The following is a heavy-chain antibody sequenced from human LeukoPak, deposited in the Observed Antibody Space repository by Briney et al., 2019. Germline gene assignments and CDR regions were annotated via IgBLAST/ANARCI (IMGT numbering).Heavy chain of an antibody. CDR2: IYYSGST. V-gene: IGHV4-39*01. CDR3: ARLSIAARRGGYYYYYGMDV. CDR1: GGSISSSSYY. D-gene: IGHD6-6*01. J-gene: IGHJ6*02. Sequence: SETLSLTCTVSGGSISSSSYYWGWIRQPPGKGLEWIGSIYYSGSTYYNPSLKSRVTISVDTSKNQFSLKLSSVTAADTAVYYCARLSIAARRGGYYYYYGMDVWGQGTTVTVSS.